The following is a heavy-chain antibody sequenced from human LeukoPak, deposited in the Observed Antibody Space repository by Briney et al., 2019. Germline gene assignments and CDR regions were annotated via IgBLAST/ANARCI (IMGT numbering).Heavy chain of an antibody. V-gene: IGHV4-4*02. J-gene: IGHJ3*02. Sequence: SGTLSLTCAVSGGSISSSNWWSWVRQPPGKGLEWIGEIYHSGSTNYNPSLKSRVTISVDKSKNQFSLKLSSVTAADTAVYYCARDAFSGYNILTGYYRVHAFDIWGQGTMVTVSS. CDR3: ARDAFSGYNILTGYYRVHAFDI. CDR1: GGSISSSNW. D-gene: IGHD3-9*01. CDR2: IYHSGST.